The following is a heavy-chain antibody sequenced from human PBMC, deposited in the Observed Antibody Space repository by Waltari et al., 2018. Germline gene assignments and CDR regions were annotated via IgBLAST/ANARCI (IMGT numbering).Heavy chain of an antibody. Sequence: QVQLVQSGAEVKKPGSSVRVSCRASGGNFGRYAITWVRQAPGQGLEWMGGTFPIFGSPRYAPKFQGRVSITADELTYTVYMELNSLRSDDTAIYYCARRKLGEAFDIWGQGTMVIVSS. CDR2: TFPIFGSP. CDR1: GGNFGRYA. J-gene: IGHJ3*02. CDR3: ARRKLGEAFDI. D-gene: IGHD3-16*01. V-gene: IGHV1-69*12.